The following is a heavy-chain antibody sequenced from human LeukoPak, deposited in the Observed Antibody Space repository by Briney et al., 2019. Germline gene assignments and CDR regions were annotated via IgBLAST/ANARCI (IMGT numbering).Heavy chain of an antibody. CDR2: IYYSGST. D-gene: IGHD3-22*01. Sequence: SETLSLTCTVSGGSISSYYWSWIRQPPGKGLEWIGYIYYSGSTNYNPSLKSRVTISVDTSKNQFSLKLSSVTAADTAVYYCARALDYYDSSGYLARPDSWYFDLWGRGTLVTVSS. CDR1: GGSISSYY. V-gene: IGHV4-59*12. J-gene: IGHJ2*01. CDR3: ARALDYYDSSGYLARPDSWYFDL.